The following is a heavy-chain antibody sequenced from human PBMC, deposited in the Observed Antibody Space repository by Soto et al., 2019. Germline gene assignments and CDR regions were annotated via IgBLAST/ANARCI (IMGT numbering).Heavy chain of an antibody. CDR3: ARVGGLRRITTFDY. V-gene: IGHV1-2*02. D-gene: IGHD3-3*01. J-gene: IGHJ4*02. CDR2: INPNSGGP. CDR1: GYTFTGYY. Sequence: QVQLVQSGAEVKKPGASVKVSCKASGYTFTGYYMHWVRQAPGQGLEWMGWINPNSGGPNYAQKFQGRVTMTRDPSISTAYMELSRLRSDDTAVYYCARVGGLRRITTFDYWGQGTLVTVSS.